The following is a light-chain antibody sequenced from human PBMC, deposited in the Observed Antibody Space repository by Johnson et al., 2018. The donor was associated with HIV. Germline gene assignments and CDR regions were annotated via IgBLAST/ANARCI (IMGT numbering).Light chain of an antibody. V-gene: IGLV1-51*01. CDR1: SSNIGNNY. Sequence: HSVLTQPPSVYAAPGQKVTISCSGSSSNIGNNYVSWYQQLPGTAPKLLIYDNNKRPSGIPDRFSGSKSGTSATLGITGLQTGDEADYYCGTWDSSLGAHYVFGSGTEVTVL. J-gene: IGLJ1*01. CDR3: GTWDSSLGAHYV. CDR2: DNN.